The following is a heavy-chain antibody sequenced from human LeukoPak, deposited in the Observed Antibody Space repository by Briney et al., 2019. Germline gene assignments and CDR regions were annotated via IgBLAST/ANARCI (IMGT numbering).Heavy chain of an antibody. CDR3: AKGPWFGYCSGGSCYSGFDY. V-gene: IGHV3-23*01. Sequence: GGSLRLSCAASGFTFSSYAMSWVRQAPGKGLEWVSAISGSGYSTYYGDSVKGRFTISRDNSKNTLYLQMNSLRAEDTAVYYCAKGPWFGYCSGGSCYSGFDYWGQGTLVTVSS. J-gene: IGHJ4*02. CDR1: GFTFSSYA. D-gene: IGHD2-15*01. CDR2: ISGSGYST.